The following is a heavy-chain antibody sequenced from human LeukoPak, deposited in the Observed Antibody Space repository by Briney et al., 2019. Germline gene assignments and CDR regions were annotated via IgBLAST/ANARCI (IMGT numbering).Heavy chain of an antibody. J-gene: IGHJ4*02. CDR2: IYSGGST. Sequence: GGSLRLSCAASGFTVSSNYMSWVRQAPGKGLEWVSVIYSGGSTYYADSVKGRFTISRDNSKNTLYLQMNSLRAEDTAVYYCARENTPLGFWSGYSGWGQGTLVTVSS. D-gene: IGHD3-3*01. CDR1: GFTVSSNY. CDR3: ARENTPLGFWSGYSG. V-gene: IGHV3-66*01.